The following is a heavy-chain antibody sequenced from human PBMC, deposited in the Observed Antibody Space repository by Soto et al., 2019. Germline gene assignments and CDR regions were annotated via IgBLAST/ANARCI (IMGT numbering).Heavy chain of an antibody. Sequence: PGGFLRLSCAASGFIFSGFWMHWVRQAPGKGLVWVSHINRDGSSTSYADSVKGRFTISRDNAKNMMYLQMNSLRAEDTAVYYCARSSGWYSFDIWGQGTMVTVSS. D-gene: IGHD6-19*01. J-gene: IGHJ3*02. CDR2: INRDGSST. V-gene: IGHV3-74*01. CDR3: ARSSGWYSFDI. CDR1: GFIFSGFW.